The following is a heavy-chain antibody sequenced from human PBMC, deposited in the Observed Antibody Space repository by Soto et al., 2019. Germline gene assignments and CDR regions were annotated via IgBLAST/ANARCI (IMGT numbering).Heavy chain of an antibody. V-gene: IGHV1-69*13. D-gene: IGHD4-17*01. CDR3: ARGDATKIVVTTYYAMDV. CDR2: IIPVFGTA. CDR1: GYTFTIYD. J-gene: IGHJ6*02. Sequence: GASVKVSCKASGYTFTIYDMHWVRQAPGQGLEWMGIIIPVFGTANYAQKLQGRVTITADESTNIVYMDVTSLRSEDTAVYYCARGDATKIVVTTYYAMDVWGQGTTVTVSS.